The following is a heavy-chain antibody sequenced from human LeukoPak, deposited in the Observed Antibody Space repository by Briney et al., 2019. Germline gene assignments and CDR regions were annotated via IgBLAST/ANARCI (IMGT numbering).Heavy chain of an antibody. CDR3: ARESPYGDYYYYGMDV. Sequence: GGSLRLSCAASGFTFSSYWMSWVRQAPGKGLEWVANIKQDGSEKYYVDSVKGRFTISRDNAKNSLYLQMNSLRAEDTAVYYCARESPYGDYYYYGMDVWGQGTTVTVSS. J-gene: IGHJ6*02. CDR1: GFTFSSYW. D-gene: IGHD4-17*01. V-gene: IGHV3-7*01. CDR2: IKQDGSEK.